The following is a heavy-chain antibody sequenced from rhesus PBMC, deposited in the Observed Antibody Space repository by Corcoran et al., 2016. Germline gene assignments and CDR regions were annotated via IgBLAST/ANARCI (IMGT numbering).Heavy chain of an antibody. Sequence: VQLVQSGAEVKRPGESLKISCKPSGYSFTSYWNSGMPPLPGKGLGWMGVFDLRDSNTRSAPPFQAQVTTSAARPSTPPSLRGSSLKPSDSARYSWRPPYIIWLVFSPTGGQGVLVTVSS. CDR3: RPPYIIWLVFSPT. D-gene: IGHD1-44*01. CDR2: FDLRDSNT. J-gene: IGHJ4*01. CDR1: GYSFTSYW. V-gene: IGHV5-2*01.